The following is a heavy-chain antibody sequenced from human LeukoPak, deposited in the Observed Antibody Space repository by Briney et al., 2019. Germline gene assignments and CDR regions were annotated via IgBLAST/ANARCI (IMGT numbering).Heavy chain of an antibody. Sequence: GGSLRLSCAASGFTFNSYAVHWVRQAPGKGLEWVAVISYDGSISFYAASVKGRFTISRDNSKNTLYLQMNSLRAEDTALYFCARDRRYCSGGSCYFDYFLDYWGQGTLVTVSS. J-gene: IGHJ4*02. CDR2: ISYDGSIS. V-gene: IGHV3-30-3*01. D-gene: IGHD2-15*01. CDR1: GFTFNSYA. CDR3: ARDRRYCSGGSCYFDYFLDY.